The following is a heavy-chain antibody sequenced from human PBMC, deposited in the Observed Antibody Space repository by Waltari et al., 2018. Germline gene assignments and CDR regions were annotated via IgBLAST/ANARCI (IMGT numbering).Heavy chain of an antibody. D-gene: IGHD2-21*02. CDR1: GGTFSSYA. CDR2: IIPILGIA. CDR3: ARDPTYCGGDCYLLYYYGMDV. J-gene: IGHJ6*02. Sequence: QVQLVQSGAEVKKPGSSVKVSCKGSGGTFSSYAISSVRQALGQGLEWMGRIIPILGIANYAQKFQGRVTITADKSTSTAYMELSSLRSEDTAVYYCARDPTYCGGDCYLLYYYGMDVWGQGTTVTVSS. V-gene: IGHV1-69*04.